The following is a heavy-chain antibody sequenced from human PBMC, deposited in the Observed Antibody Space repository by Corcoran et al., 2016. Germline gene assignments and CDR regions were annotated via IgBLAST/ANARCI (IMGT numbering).Heavy chain of an antibody. CDR2: IYSGGST. CDR3: ARGLDNTGAAFDF. J-gene: IGHJ3*01. CDR1: GFIISNDY. V-gene: IGHV3-53*01. D-gene: IGHD2-2*03. Sequence: EVQLVESGGGLIQHGGSLRLSCAASGFIISNDYMSWVRQAPGRGLEWVSSIYSGGSTYYADSVKGRFTISRDNSKSTLYLRMNNLKAEDTAVYYCARGLDNTGAAFDFRGQGTMVTVSS.